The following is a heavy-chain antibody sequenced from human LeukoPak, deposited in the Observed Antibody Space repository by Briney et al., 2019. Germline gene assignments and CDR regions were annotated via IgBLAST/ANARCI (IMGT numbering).Heavy chain of an antibody. Sequence: GGSLRLSCAASGFTLSTHWMSWVRQAPGKGLEWVANIKQDGSETYYVDSVKGRFTLSRDNAKNTLYLQMDSLRAEDTAVYSCATYSSSWMYYFDYWGQGTLVTVSS. CDR3: ATYSSSWMYYFDY. CDR2: IKQDGSET. J-gene: IGHJ4*02. D-gene: IGHD6-13*01. CDR1: GFTLSTHW. V-gene: IGHV3-7*05.